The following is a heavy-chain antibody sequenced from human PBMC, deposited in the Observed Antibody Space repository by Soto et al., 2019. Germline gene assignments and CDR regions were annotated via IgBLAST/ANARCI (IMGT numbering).Heavy chain of an antibody. CDR3: RRSSRYSTDV. D-gene: IGHD6-19*01. CDR1: GASIRSSAY. CDR2: IYSIGNT. V-gene: IGHV4-39*01. Sequence: SETLSPTCTVSGASIRSSAYWGWIRQPPGKGLEWIGSIYSIGNTYYNPSLKSGVTISADTSKNQFSLNLISVTAADAAVYYCRRSSRYSTDVWGQGITVTVSS. J-gene: IGHJ6*02.